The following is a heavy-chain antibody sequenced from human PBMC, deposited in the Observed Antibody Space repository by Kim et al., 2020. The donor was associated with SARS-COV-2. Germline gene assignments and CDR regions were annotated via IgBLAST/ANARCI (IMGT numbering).Heavy chain of an antibody. Sequence: SETLSLICAVYGWSFSGYYWSWIRQPPGKGLEWIGEINHSGSTNYNPSLKSRVTISVDTSKNQFSLKLSSVTAAATSVYYCARVVAAKNYFDYWSQGTLVTVP. CDR1: GWSFSGYY. J-gene: IGHJ4*02. CDR2: INHSGST. CDR3: ARVVAAKNYFDY. V-gene: IGHV4-34*01. D-gene: IGHD2-15*01.